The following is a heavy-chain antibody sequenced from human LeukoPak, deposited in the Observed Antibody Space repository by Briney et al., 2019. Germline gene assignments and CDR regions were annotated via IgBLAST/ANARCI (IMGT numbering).Heavy chain of an antibody. J-gene: IGHJ4*02. V-gene: IGHV1-2*02. CDR3: ARELPRWYFDY. D-gene: IGHD2-15*01. CDR1: GYTFTDYY. CDR2: INPNSGGT. Sequence: ASVKVSCKASGYTFTDYYMHWVRQAPGQGLEWMGWINPNSGGTNYAQKFQGGVTTTRDTSISTAYMELSRLRSDDTAVYYCARELPRWYFDYWGQGTLVTVSS.